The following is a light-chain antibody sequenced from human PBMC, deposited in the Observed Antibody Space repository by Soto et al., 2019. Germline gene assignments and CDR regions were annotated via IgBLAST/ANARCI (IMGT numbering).Light chain of an antibody. CDR1: QNVRYN. CDR3: HQYNTWFT. CDR2: GAS. V-gene: IGKV3-15*01. J-gene: IGKJ2*01. Sequence: IVLTQSPATLSVSPGERATLSCRASQNVRYNLAWYQQKPGQAPRLLIYGASTRASDIPPRFSGGGSGTEFTLTINSLQSADFAVYYCHQYNTWFTFGQGTKLEIK.